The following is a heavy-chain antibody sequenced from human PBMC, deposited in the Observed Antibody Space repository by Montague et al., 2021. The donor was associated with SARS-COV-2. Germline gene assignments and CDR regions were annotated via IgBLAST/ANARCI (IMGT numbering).Heavy chain of an antibody. CDR2: IYYTGIT. CDR3: ARGSGSASATWFDP. D-gene: IGHD6-25*01. J-gene: IGHJ5*02. Sequence: SEPLSLTCTVSGGSIGSHYWSWIRLPPGKGLEWVGHIYYTGITKYKSSLKSRVTISVDTSKNQLSLKLDSVTAADTAVYYCARGSGSASATWFDPWGQGTLVTVSS. V-gene: IGHV4-59*11. CDR1: GGSIGSHY.